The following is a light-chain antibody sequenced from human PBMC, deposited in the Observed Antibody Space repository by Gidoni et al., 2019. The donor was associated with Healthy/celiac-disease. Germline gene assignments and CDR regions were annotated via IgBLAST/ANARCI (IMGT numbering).Light chain of an antibody. CDR3: QQYNSYSYT. CDR2: KAS. J-gene: IGKJ2*01. Sequence: DIQITQSPSTLSASVGDRVTIPCRAIQSISSWLAWYQQKPGKAPKLLIYKASSLESGVPSRFSGSGSGTEFTLTSSSLQPEDVATYYCQQYNSYSYTFGQGTKLEIK. CDR1: QSISSW. V-gene: IGKV1-5*03.